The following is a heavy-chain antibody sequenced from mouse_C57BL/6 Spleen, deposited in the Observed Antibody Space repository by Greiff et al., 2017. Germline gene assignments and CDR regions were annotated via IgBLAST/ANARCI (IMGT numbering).Heavy chain of an antibody. CDR2: IDPEDGDT. CDR1: GFNINDYY. D-gene: IGHD2-14*01. V-gene: IGHV14-1*01. Sequence: VQLQQSGAELVRPGASVKLSCTASGFNINDYYMHWVKQRPEQGLEWIGRIDPEDGDTEYAPKFQGKATMTADTSSNTAYLQLSSLTSEDPSVYYCAALGKGYFDYWGQGTTLTVSS. CDR3: AALGKGYFDY. J-gene: IGHJ2*01.